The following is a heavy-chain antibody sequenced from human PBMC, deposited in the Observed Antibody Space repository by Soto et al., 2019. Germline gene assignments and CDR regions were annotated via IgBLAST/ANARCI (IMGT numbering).Heavy chain of an antibody. CDR3: VRQGIDYLHGLVDV. CDR1: SGPDRSHN. J-gene: IGHJ6*02. D-gene: IGHD4-17*01. Sequence: QVQLQQSGPRLVKPSETLSLTCTVSSGPDRSHNWGWIRQPPGRGLEWIGYVYYTGDTAYNPSRRGRVTISADTSTNDISLTLNSVTAADTAVYYCVRQGIDYLHGLVDVWGQGTTVSVSS. V-gene: IGHV4-59*08. CDR2: VYYTGDT.